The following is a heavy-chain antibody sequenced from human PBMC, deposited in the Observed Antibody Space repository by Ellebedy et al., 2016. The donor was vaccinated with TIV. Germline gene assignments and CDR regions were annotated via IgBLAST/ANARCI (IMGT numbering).Heavy chain of an antibody. CDR2: IIPIFGTA. V-gene: IGHV1-69*13. D-gene: IGHD4-17*01. CDR3: ARDLWGDYRWFDP. CDR1: GGTFSSYA. Sequence: SVKVSXXASGGTFSSYAISWVRQAPGQGLEWMGGIIPIFGTANYAQKFQGRVTITADESTSTAYMELSSLRSEDTAVYYCARDLWGDYRWFDPWGQGTLVTVSS. J-gene: IGHJ5*02.